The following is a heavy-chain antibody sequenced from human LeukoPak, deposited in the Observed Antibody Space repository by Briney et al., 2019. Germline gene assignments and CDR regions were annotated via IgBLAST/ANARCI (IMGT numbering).Heavy chain of an antibody. CDR1: GGSISSYY. CDR3: ARDIGSSGLDNWFDP. Sequence: PSETLSLTCTVSGGSISSYYWSWIRQPPGKGLEWIGYIYYSGSTNYNPSLKSRVTISVDTSKNQFSLKLSSVTAADTAGYYCARDIGSSGLDNWFDPWGQGTLVTVSS. D-gene: IGHD3-22*01. CDR2: IYYSGST. J-gene: IGHJ5*02. V-gene: IGHV4-59*01.